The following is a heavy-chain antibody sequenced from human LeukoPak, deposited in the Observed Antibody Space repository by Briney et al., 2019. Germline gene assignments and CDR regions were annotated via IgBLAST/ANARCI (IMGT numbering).Heavy chain of an antibody. J-gene: IGHJ3*02. CDR1: GSTFTGYY. Sequence: ASVKVSCKASGSTFTGYYMHWVRQAPGQGLEWVGWINPNSGGTNYAQKFQGWVTMTRDTSISTAYMELSRLRSDDTAVYYCARGPRLYYDILTGPKIDAFDIWGQGTMVTVSS. CDR3: ARGPRLYYDILTGPKIDAFDI. CDR2: INPNSGGT. D-gene: IGHD3-9*01. V-gene: IGHV1-2*04.